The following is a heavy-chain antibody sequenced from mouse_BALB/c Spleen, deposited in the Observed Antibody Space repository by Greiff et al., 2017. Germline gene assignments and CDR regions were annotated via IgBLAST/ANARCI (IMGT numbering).Heavy chain of an antibody. CDR2: ISTYYGNT. CDR1: GYTFTDYA. Sequence: GQLQQSGPELVRPGVSVKISCKGSGYTFTDYAMHWVKQSHAKSLEWIGVISTYYGNTNYNQKFKGKATMTVDKSSSTAYMELARLTSEDSAIYYCARGILRYQAGAMDYWGQGTSVTVSS. J-gene: IGHJ4*01. CDR3: ARGILRYQAGAMDY. D-gene: IGHD1-1*01. V-gene: IGHV1-67*01.